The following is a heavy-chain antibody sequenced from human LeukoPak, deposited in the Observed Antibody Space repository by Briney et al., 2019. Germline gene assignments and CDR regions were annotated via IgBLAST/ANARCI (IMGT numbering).Heavy chain of an antibody. J-gene: IGHJ6*02. CDR3: ARDQHSSGWQPRNYYGMDV. Sequence: ASETLSLTCTVSGGSISSYYWSWIRQPPGKGLEWIGYIYYSGSTNYNPSLKSRVTISVDTSKNQFSLKLSSVTAADTAVYYCARDQHSSGWQPRNYYGMDVWGQGTTVTVSS. V-gene: IGHV4-59*01. CDR1: GGSISSYY. D-gene: IGHD6-19*01. CDR2: IYYSGST.